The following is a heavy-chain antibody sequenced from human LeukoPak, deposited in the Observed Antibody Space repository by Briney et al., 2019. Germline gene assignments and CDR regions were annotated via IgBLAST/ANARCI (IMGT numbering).Heavy chain of an antibody. V-gene: IGHV1-8*01. CDR3: ARGWKQQLVPGYYYGMDV. CDR1: GYTFTSYD. D-gene: IGHD6-13*01. J-gene: IGHJ6*02. CDR2: MNPNSGNT. Sequence: ASVKVSCKASGYTFTSYDINWVRQATGQGLEWMGWMNPNSGNTGYAQKFQGRVTMTRNTSISTAYMELSSLRSEDTAVYYCARGWKQQLVPGYYYGMDVWGQGTTVTVSS.